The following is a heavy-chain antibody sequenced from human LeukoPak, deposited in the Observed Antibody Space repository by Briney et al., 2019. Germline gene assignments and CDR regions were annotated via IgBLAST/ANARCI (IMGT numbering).Heavy chain of an antibody. CDR3: ARRFRVGDIHVDAFDM. CDR1: GGSISSYY. CDR2: IYYSGST. V-gene: IGHV4-59*01. Sequence: SETLSLTCTVSGGSISSYYWSWIRQPPGEGLEWIGYIYYSGSTNYNPSLKSRVTISVDTSKNQFSLKLSSVTAADTAVYYCARRFRVGDIHVDAFDMWGQGTMVTVSS. D-gene: IGHD1-26*01. J-gene: IGHJ3*02.